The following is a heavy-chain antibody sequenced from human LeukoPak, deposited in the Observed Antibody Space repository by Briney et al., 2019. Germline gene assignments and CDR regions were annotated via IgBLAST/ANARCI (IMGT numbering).Heavy chain of an antibody. CDR2: ISGSGDNT. Sequence: GGSLRLSCAASGFTFSSHGMSWVRQAPGKGLEWVSTISGSGDNTYYADSVKGRFTISRDNSKNTLYLQMNSLRAEDTAVYYCTRKGSQWDFLVDYWGQGTRVAVSP. CDR1: GFTFSSHG. V-gene: IGHV3-23*01. J-gene: IGHJ4*02. CDR3: TRKGSQWDFLVDY. D-gene: IGHD2/OR15-2a*01.